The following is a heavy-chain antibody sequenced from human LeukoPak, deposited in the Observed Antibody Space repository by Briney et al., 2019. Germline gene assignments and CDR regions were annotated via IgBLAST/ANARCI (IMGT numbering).Heavy chain of an antibody. CDR1: GFTFSSYA. J-gene: IGHJ4*02. CDR2: ISYDGSNK. Sequence: GRSLRLSCAASGFTFSSYAMHWVRQAPGKGLEWVAVISYDGSNKYYADSVKGRFTISRDNSKNTLYLQMNSLRAEDTAVYYCARDGLIAVAGTGGDYFDYWGQGTLVTVSS. V-gene: IGHV3-30-3*01. CDR3: ARDGLIAVAGTGGDYFDY. D-gene: IGHD6-19*01.